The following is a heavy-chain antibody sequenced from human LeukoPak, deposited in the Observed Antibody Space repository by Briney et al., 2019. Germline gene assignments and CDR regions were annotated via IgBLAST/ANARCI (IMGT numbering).Heavy chain of an antibody. Sequence: SETLSLTCTVSGGSISSYYWSWIRQPPGKGLEWIGYIYYSGSTNYNPSLKSRVTISVDTSKNQFSLKLSSVTAADTAVYYCARVPLYGSGSYRIDYWGQGTLVTVSS. V-gene: IGHV4-59*12. CDR2: IYYSGST. CDR1: GGSISSYY. J-gene: IGHJ4*02. D-gene: IGHD3-10*01. CDR3: ARVPLYGSGSYRIDY.